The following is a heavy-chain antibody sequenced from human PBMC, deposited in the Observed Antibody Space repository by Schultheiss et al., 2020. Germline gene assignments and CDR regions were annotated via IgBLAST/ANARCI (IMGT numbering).Heavy chain of an antibody. CDR1: GYSISSGYY. CDR2: IYHSGST. D-gene: IGHD1-1*01. Sequence: SQTLSLTCTVSGYSISSGYYWGWIRQPPGKGLEWIGSIYHSGSTYYNPSLKSRVTISVDTSKNQFSLKLSSVTAADTAVYYCARVLRNVRFDYWGQGTLVTVSS. J-gene: IGHJ4*02. CDR3: ARVLRNVRFDY. V-gene: IGHV4-38-2*02.